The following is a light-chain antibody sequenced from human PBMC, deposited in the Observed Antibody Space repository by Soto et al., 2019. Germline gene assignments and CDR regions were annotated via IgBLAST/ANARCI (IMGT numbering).Light chain of an antibody. V-gene: IGKV1-39*01. Sequence: DIQMTQSPSSLSASVGDRVTITCRASQSISSYLNWYQQKPGKAPKLLIYAASSLQSGVPSRFSGSVSGTDFTLTISSLQPEYFATYYCQQSYSTPQTFGQGTKVEIK. CDR2: AAS. J-gene: IGKJ1*01. CDR1: QSISSY. CDR3: QQSYSTPQT.